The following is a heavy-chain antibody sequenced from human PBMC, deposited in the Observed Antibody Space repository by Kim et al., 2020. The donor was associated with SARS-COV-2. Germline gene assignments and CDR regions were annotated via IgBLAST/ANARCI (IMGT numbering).Heavy chain of an antibody. D-gene: IGHD2-21*02. CDR3: AKAYGGNSGWFDP. Sequence: YAESVKGRFTLSRDNSKNTLYLQMNSLRAEDTAVYYCAKAYGGNSGWFDPWGQGTLVTVSS. J-gene: IGHJ5*02. V-gene: IGHV3-23*01.